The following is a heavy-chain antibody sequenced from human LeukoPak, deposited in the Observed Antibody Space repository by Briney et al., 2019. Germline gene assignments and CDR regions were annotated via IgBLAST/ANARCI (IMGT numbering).Heavy chain of an antibody. CDR1: GFTFSSYA. CDR2: VSGSGGDT. V-gene: IGHV3-23*01. Sequence: PGGSLRLSCAAFGFTFSSYAMGWVRQAPGKGREWVSAVSGSGGDTYYADSVKGRFTFSRDNSKKTLYLQMNSLRPEDTALYCCEKAVWFGEFDYYFFGLDVWGQGTTVTVSS. D-gene: IGHD3-10*01. J-gene: IGHJ6*02. CDR3: EKAVWFGEFDYYFFGLDV.